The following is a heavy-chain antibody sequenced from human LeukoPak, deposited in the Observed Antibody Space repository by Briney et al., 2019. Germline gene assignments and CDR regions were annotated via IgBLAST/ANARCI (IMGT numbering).Heavy chain of an antibody. J-gene: IGHJ3*02. CDR3: ARVRSGYSSSSNAFDI. Sequence: PSETLSLTCAVSGGSISSGGYSWSWIRQPPGKGLEWIGYIYYSGSTYYNPSLKSRVTISVDTSKNQFSLKLSSVTAADTAVYYCARVRSGYSSSSNAFDIWGQGTMVTVSS. CDR1: GGSISSGGYS. CDR2: IYYSGST. D-gene: IGHD6-6*01. V-gene: IGHV4-30-4*07.